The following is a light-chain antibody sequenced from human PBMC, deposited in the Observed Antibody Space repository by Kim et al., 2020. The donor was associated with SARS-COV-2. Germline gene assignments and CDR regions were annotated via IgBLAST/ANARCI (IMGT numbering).Light chain of an antibody. J-gene: IGKJ1*01. CDR2: AAS. Sequence: SASVGDRVIIACRASQNIRDYLHWYQQKPVKAPKLLISAASSLQSGVPSRFRGSGYGTDFTLTISSLQPEDFATYYCEQSSDVPWTFGQGTKLEI. CDR3: EQSSDVPWT. CDR1: QNIRDY. V-gene: IGKV1-39*01.